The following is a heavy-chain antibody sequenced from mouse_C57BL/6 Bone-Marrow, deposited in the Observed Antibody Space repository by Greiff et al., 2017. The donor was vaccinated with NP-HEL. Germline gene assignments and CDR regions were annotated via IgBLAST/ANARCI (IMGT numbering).Heavy chain of an antibody. CDR3: ARFPSYYYGSSPYAMDY. CDR2: LNPNNGGT. Sequence: EVQLQQSGPELVKPGASVKISCKASGYTFTDYYMNWVKQSHGKSLEWIGDLNPNNGGTSYNQKFKGKATLTVDKSSSTAYMELRSLTSEDSAVYYCARFPSYYYGSSPYAMDYWGQGTSVTVSS. D-gene: IGHD1-1*01. V-gene: IGHV1-26*01. J-gene: IGHJ4*01. CDR1: GYTFTDYY.